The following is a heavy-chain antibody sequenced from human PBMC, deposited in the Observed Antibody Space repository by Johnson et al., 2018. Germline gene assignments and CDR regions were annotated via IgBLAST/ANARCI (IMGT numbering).Heavy chain of an antibody. V-gene: IGHV4-59*01. CDR2: IFYTGNT. CDR3: VREYGFDI. CDR1: GGSLPDYH. Sequence: QVQLQESGPGLVKPSETLSLPCTVSGGSLPDYHWSWIRQSPGKGLEWSGYIFYTGNTNYNPSLKSRVTISADTSKNQFSLNLRSVTAADTAINYCVREYGFDIWGQGTMVTVSS. J-gene: IGHJ3*02.